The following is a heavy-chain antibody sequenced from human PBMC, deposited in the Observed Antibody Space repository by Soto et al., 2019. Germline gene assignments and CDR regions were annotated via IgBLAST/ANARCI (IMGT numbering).Heavy chain of an antibody. V-gene: IGHV3-13*01. CDR2: IDIAGAT. Sequence: GVLRLSFPASGFTFSHSDMHWVRQTTGKGLEWVSAIDIAGATYYPDSVKGRFTISREKAKNSLYLQMNSLRADDTAVYYCARAARWLQSRYFDLWGRGTLVTVSS. CDR3: ARAARWLQSRYFDL. CDR1: GFTFSHSD. J-gene: IGHJ2*01. D-gene: IGHD5-12*01.